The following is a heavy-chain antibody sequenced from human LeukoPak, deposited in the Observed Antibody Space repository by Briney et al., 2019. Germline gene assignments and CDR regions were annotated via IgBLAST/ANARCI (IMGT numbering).Heavy chain of an antibody. Sequence: GASVKVSCKASGYTFTGYYMHWMRQAPGQGLEWMGWINPNSGGTNYAQKFQGRVTMTRDTSISTAYMELSRLRSDDTAVYYCARDENTYYYDSSGYYSDWGQGTLVTVSS. V-gene: IGHV1-2*02. J-gene: IGHJ4*02. D-gene: IGHD3-22*01. CDR2: INPNSGGT. CDR3: ARDENTYYYDSSGYYSD. CDR1: GYTFTGYY.